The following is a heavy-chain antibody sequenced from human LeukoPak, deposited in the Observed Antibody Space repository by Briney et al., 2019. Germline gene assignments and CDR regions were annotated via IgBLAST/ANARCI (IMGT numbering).Heavy chain of an antibody. CDR3: ARGTLTQICDYVWGSYRHGDNWFDP. CDR2: ITHSGST. D-gene: IGHD3-16*02. V-gene: IGHV4-34*01. CDR1: GGSFSGYY. J-gene: IGHJ5*02. Sequence: SETLSLTCAVYGGSFSGYYWSWIRQPPGKGLEWIGEITHSGSTRYNPSLKSRVTISVDTSMNQFSMKLSSVTAADTAVYYCARGTLTQICDYVWGSYRHGDNWFDPWGQGTLVTVSS.